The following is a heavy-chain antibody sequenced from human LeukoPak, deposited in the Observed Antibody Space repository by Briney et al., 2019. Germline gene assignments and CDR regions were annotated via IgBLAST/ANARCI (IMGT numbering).Heavy chain of an antibody. J-gene: IGHJ4*02. D-gene: IGHD2-2*01. CDR1: GGSISSYY. CDR3: ARLYCSSTNCHLDY. V-gene: IGHV4-59*01. CDR2: IYYSGST. Sequence: PSETLSLTCTVSGGSISSYYWSWIRQPPGKGLEWIGYIYYSGSTNYNPSLKSQVTISVGTSKNQFSLKLSPVTAADTAVYYCARLYCSSTNCHLDYWGQGTLVTVSS.